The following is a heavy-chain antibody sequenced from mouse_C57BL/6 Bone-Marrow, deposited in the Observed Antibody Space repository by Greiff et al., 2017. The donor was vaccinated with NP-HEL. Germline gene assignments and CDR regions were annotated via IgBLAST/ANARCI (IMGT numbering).Heavy chain of an antibody. CDR1: GFSLTSYA. CDR3: ARLWYRFYYAMDY. CDR2: IWTGGGT. V-gene: IGHV2-9-1*01. Sequence: VKLVESGPGLVAPSQSLSITCTVSGFSLTSYAISWVRQPPGKGLEWLGVIWTGGGTNYNSALKSGLSISKDNSKSQVFLKMNSLQTDDTARYYCARLWYRFYYAMDYWGQGTSVTVSS. J-gene: IGHJ4*01. D-gene: IGHD2-1*01.